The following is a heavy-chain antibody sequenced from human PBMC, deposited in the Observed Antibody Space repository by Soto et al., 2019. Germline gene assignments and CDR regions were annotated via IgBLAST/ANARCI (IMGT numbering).Heavy chain of an antibody. CDR2: IYYTGST. J-gene: IGHJ5*02. CDR3: ARTNGYNLFDP. CDR1: GGSINSYY. D-gene: IGHD2-8*01. Sequence: QVQLQESGPGLVKPSETLSLTCTVSGGSINSYYWSWIRQPPGKGLEWIGYIYYTGSTNYNPSLKSRLTMSVGTSKNQFSLKLTSVTAADTAVYHCARTNGYNLFDPWGQGTLVTVSS. V-gene: IGHV4-59*01.